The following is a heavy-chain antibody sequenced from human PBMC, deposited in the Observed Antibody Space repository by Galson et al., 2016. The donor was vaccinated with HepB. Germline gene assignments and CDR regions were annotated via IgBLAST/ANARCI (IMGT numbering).Heavy chain of an antibody. CDR2: ISSNGRNT. J-gene: IGHJ6*02. CDR1: GFTFSNSA. V-gene: IGHV3-64D*06. Sequence: SLRLSCAASGFTFSNSAMHWVRQAPGKGLEHVSAISSNGRNTYYADSAKGRFTISRDNSRKTLYLQMSSLRAEGTAVYYCVKEGQWLVLGYYYEMDVWGPGTTVTVSS. CDR3: VKEGQWLVLGYYYEMDV. D-gene: IGHD6-19*01.